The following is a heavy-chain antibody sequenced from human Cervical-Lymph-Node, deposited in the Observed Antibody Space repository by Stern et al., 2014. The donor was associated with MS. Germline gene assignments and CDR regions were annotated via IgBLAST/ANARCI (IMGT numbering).Heavy chain of an antibody. CDR3: ARHVQGFDY. Sequence: EVQLVESGAEVKKPGESLKVSCKLSGYSFTIYYIAWVRQMPGKGLEWMGLSYSYDYDTTYSPSFQGQVTISADKSITTAYLQWSSLRAADTAMYYCARHVQGFDYWGQGTLVTVSS. J-gene: IGHJ4*02. CDR2: SYSYDYDT. CDR1: GYSFTIYY. V-gene: IGHV5-51*01.